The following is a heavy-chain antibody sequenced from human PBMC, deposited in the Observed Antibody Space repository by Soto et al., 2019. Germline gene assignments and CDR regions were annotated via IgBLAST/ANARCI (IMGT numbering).Heavy chain of an antibody. V-gene: IGHV4-59*01. J-gene: IGHJ5*02. CDR2: IYYSGST. CDR1: GVSISSYC. Sequence: SVTLSLTCPVAGVSISSYCLSLIRPPPGQGLEWIGYIYYSGSTNYNPSLKSRVTISVDTSKNQFSLKLSSVTAADTAVYYCARVPHFGWLWGPWLDPWGQGTRVNVSS. D-gene: IGHD3-9*01. CDR3: ARVPHFGWLWGPWLDP.